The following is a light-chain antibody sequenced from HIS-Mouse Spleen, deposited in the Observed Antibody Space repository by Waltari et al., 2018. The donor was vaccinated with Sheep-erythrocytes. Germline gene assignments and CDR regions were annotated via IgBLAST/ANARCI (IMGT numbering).Light chain of an antibody. J-gene: IGLJ1*01. Sequence: QSALTQPRSVSGSPGQSVTIPCTGTSSDVGGYNYVLWYQQHPGKAPKLMIYDVSKRASGVPDRFCGSKSGKTASLTISGLQAEDEADYYCCSYAGSYNHVFATRTKVTVL. CDR2: DVS. CDR1: SSDVGGYNY. V-gene: IGLV2-11*02. CDR3: CSYAGSYNHV.